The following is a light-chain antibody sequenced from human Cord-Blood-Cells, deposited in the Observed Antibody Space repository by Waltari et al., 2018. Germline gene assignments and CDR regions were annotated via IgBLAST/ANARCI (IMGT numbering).Light chain of an antibody. CDR3: QSYDSSNSWV. CDR2: EDN. V-gene: IGLV6-57*01. J-gene: IGLJ3*02. CDR1: SGSIARNY. Sequence: NFMLTQPHSVSESPGKTVTISCPRSSGSIARNYVQWYQQRPGSSPTTVIYEDNQRPSGVPDRFSGSIDSSSNSASLTISGLKTEDEADYYCQSYDSSNSWVFGGGTKLTVL.